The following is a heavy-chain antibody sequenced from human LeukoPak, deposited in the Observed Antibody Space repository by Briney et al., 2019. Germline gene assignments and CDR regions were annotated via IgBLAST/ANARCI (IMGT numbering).Heavy chain of an antibody. D-gene: IGHD3-10*01. Sequence: SETLSLTCTVSGGSISSSSFYWGWIRQPPGKGLEWIGSILSGGSTYYNPSLKSRVTISVDTSKNQFSLKLSSVTAADTAVYYCARTYYGDNWFDPWGQGTLVTVSS. V-gene: IGHV4-39*01. CDR3: ARTYYGDNWFDP. CDR2: ILSGGST. CDR1: GGSISSSSFY. J-gene: IGHJ5*02.